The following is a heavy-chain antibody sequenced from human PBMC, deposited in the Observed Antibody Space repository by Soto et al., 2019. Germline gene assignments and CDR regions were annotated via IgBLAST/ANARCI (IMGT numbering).Heavy chain of an antibody. CDR3: ARDVVDVSRTTVRHGALDI. D-gene: IGHD4-17*01. V-gene: IGHV1-69*01. CDR2: FIPVFTTA. J-gene: IGHJ3*02. Sequence: QVQLVQSGAEVKKPGSSVQVSCKASGGSFSTYGISWVRQAPGQGLEWMGGFIPVFTTAKYAQKFQGRVSITADESTYTAYMEVSSLRSEDTAVYFCARDVVDVSRTTVRHGALDIWGQGTVVTVSS. CDR1: GGSFSTYG.